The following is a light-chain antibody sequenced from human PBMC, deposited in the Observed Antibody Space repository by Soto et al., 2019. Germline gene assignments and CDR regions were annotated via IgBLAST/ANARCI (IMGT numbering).Light chain of an antibody. CDR1: QSVSHN. Sequence: EIVMTQSPATLSVSPGEGATLSCWASQSVSHNLAWYQQKPGQAPRLLIYGASTRATGIPTRFSGSGSGTEFTLTISSLQSEDFAVYSCEQYNSWPPLYTFGQGTKLEIK. V-gene: IGKV3-15*01. CDR2: GAS. J-gene: IGKJ2*01. CDR3: EQYNSWPPLYT.